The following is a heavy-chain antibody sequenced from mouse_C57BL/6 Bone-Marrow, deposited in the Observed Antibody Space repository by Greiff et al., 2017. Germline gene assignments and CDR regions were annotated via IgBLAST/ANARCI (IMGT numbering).Heavy chain of an antibody. Sequence: LQQPGAELVRPGSSVKLSCKASGYTFTSYWMHWVKQRPIQGLEWIGNIDPSDSETHYNQKFKDKATLTVDKSSSTAYMQLSSLTSEDSAVYYCARSYYAMDYWGQGTSVTVSS. CDR3: ARSYYAMDY. V-gene: IGHV1-52*01. J-gene: IGHJ4*01. CDR2: IDPSDSET. CDR1: GYTFTSYW.